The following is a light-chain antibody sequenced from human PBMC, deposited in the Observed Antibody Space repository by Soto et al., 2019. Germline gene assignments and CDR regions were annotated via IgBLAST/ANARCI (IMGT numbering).Light chain of an antibody. CDR1: QSISSW. V-gene: IGKV1-5*01. J-gene: IGKJ1*01. Sequence: DIQMTQSPSTLSASVGDRVTITCRASQSISSWLAWYQQKPGQAPKLLIYAASTLQSGVPSRFSGSGSGTDFTLTISCLQSEDFATYYCLQDHDDSWTFGQGTKVDIK. CDR3: LQDHDDSWT. CDR2: AAS.